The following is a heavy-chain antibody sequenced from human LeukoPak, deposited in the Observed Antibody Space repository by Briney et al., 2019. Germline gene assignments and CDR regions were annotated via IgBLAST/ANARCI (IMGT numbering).Heavy chain of an antibody. CDR2: ISYDGSHK. CDR3: AKDKGGGCGNDAFDI. Sequence: GESLRLSCAASGFTFSSYVMHWVRQAPGKGLEWVASISYDGSHKFYADSVKGRLTISRDNSKNTLNLQMNSLRVEDTAVYYCAKDKGGGCGNDAFDIWGRGTMVTVSS. V-gene: IGHV3-30*18. J-gene: IGHJ3*02. CDR1: GFTFSSYV. D-gene: IGHD3-16*01.